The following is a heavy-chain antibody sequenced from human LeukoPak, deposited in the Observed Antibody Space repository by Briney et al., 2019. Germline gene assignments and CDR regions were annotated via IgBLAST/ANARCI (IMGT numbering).Heavy chain of an antibody. D-gene: IGHD5-12*01. CDR3: ARLVIGGGYILDY. Sequence: PSETLSLTCTVSGGSISSYYWSWIRQPPGKGLEWIGYIYYSGSTNYNPSLKSRVTISVDTSKNQFSLKLSSVTAADTAVYYCARLVIGGGYILDYWGQGTLVTVSS. CDR2: IYYSGST. V-gene: IGHV4-59*08. CDR1: GGSISSYY. J-gene: IGHJ4*02.